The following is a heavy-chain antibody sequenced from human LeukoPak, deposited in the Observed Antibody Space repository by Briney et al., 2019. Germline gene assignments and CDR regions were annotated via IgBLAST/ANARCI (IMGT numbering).Heavy chain of an antibody. CDR1: GGSINSSRSY. CDR3: ARHCRGPPLYQLLYRGWFDP. V-gene: IGHV4-39*01. CDR2: IYYSGST. Sequence: SETLSLTCTVSGGSINSSRSYWGWIRQPPGKGLEWIGSIYYSGSTYYNPSLRSRVTISIDTSKNQFSLKLSSVTAADTAVYYCARHCRGPPLYQLLYRGWFDPWGQGTLVTVSS. D-gene: IGHD2-2*02. J-gene: IGHJ5*02.